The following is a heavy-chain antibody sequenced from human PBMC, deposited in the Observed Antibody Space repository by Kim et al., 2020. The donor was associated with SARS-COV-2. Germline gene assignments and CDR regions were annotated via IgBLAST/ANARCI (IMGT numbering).Heavy chain of an antibody. J-gene: IGHJ6*02. CDR3: ARHGAEDIVVVPAAIRHYYYYGMDV. Sequence: SVKVSCKASGGTFSSYAISWVRQAPGQGLEWMGGIIPIFGTGNYAQKFQGRVTITADESTSTAYMELSSLRSEDTAVYYCARHGAEDIVVVPAAIRHYYYYGMDVWGQGTTVTVSS. V-gene: IGHV1-69*13. D-gene: IGHD2-2*02. CDR2: IIPIFGTG. CDR1: GGTFSSYA.